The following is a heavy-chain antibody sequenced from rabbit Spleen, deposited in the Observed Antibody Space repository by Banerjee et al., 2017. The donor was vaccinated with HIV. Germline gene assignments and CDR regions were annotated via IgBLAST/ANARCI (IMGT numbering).Heavy chain of an antibody. CDR3: ARDGTGGSYFAL. V-gene: IGHV1S45*01. D-gene: IGHD8-1*01. CDR2: MNVVTGKT. CDR1: GFPFSDKAV. J-gene: IGHJ3*01. Sequence: QEQLEESGGGLVKPEGSLTLTCKASGFPFSDKAVMCWVRQAPGKGLEWIACMNVVTGKTVYATWAKGRFTFSRENAQNTVFLQMTSLTAADTATYFCARDGTGGSYFALWGQGTLVTVS.